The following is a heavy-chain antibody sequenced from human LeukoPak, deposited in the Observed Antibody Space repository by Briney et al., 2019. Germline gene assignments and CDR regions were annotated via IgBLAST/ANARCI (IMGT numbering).Heavy chain of an antibody. D-gene: IGHD5-18*01. J-gene: IGHJ3*01. CDR3: ARQGYSSTSDAFDV. CDR1: GGSFSGYY. Sequence: PSETLSLTCAVYGGSFSGYYWSWIRQPPGKGLEWIGEINHSGSTNYNPSLKSRVTISVDTSKNQFSQKLSSVTAADTAVYYCARQGYSSTSDAFDVWGQGTMVTVS. V-gene: IGHV4-34*01. CDR2: INHSGST.